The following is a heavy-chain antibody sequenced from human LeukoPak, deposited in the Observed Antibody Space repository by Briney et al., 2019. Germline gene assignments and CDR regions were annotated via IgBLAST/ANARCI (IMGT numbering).Heavy chain of an antibody. CDR3: AREASYYYGSGSLFDY. CDR1: GGTFSSYA. D-gene: IGHD3-10*01. CDR2: IIPIFGAA. V-gene: IGHV1-69*13. J-gene: IGHJ4*02. Sequence: GASVKVSCKASGGTFSSYAISWVRQAPGQGLKWMGGIIPIFGAANYAQKFQGRVTITADESTSTAYMELSSLRSEDTAVYYCAREASYYYGSGSLFDYWGQGTLVTVSS.